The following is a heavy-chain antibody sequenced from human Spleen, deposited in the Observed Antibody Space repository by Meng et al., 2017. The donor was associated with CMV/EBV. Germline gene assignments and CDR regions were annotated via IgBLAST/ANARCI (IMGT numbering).Heavy chain of an antibody. J-gene: IGHJ5*02. CDR3: ATDQFQVGADYDS. V-gene: IGHV3-15*01. CDR2: IRSKPEGGTT. D-gene: IGHD1-26*01. Sequence: GESLKISCACSGFSFINAWMMWVRQAPGKGLEWVGRIRSKPEGGTTDYVAPVKGRFTISRDDSKNTVYLQMKSLKTEDTAVYYCATDQFQVGADYDSWGQGTLVTVSS. CDR1: GFSFINAW.